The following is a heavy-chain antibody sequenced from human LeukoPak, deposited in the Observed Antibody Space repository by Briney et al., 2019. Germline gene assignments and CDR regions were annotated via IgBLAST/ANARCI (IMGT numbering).Heavy chain of an antibody. CDR3: AREVLVYTAMVGFDP. D-gene: IGHD5-18*01. Sequence: GGSLRLSCAASGFTFSDYGMHWVRQAPGKGLEWVAVIWYDGSNKYYADSVKGRFTISRDDSKNTLYMQMNSLRGEDTAVYCCAREVLVYTAMVGFDPWGQGTLVTVSS. V-gene: IGHV3-33*01. CDR2: IWYDGSNK. CDR1: GFTFSDYG. J-gene: IGHJ5*02.